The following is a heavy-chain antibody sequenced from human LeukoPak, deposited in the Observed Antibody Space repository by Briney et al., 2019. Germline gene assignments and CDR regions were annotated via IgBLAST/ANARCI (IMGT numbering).Heavy chain of an antibody. V-gene: IGHV3-7*01. Sequence: GGSLRLSCAASGVTFSAYWMSWVRQAPGKGLEWVANIEKDGSDKYYVDSVKGRFTISRDNAKDSVYLQMDSLRAEDSAVYYCARSLWPEDYWGQGTLVTVSS. J-gene: IGHJ4*02. CDR2: IEKDGSDK. CDR3: ARSLWPEDY. CDR1: GVTFSAYW. D-gene: IGHD2-21*01.